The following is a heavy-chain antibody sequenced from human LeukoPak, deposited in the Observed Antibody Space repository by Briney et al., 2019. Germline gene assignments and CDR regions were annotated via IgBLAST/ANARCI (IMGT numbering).Heavy chain of an antibody. Sequence: GGSLRLSCAASGFTVSSNYMSWVRQAPGKGLEWVANIKQDGSEKYYVDSVKGRFTISRDNAKNSLYLQMNSLRAEDTAVYYCARAPKAYDFWSGYYNYWGQGTLVTVSS. CDR3: ARAPKAYDFWSGYYNY. V-gene: IGHV3-7*01. D-gene: IGHD3-3*01. CDR2: IKQDGSEK. J-gene: IGHJ4*02. CDR1: GFTVSSNY.